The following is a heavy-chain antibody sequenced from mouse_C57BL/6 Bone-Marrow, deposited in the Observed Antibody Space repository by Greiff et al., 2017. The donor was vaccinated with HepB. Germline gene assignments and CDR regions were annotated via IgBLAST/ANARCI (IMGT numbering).Heavy chain of an antibody. D-gene: IGHD2-1*01. V-gene: IGHV1-54*01. CDR1: GYAFTNYL. CDR3: AAGVIYSAFAY. Sequence: VQLKESGAELVRPGTSVKVSCKASGYAFTNYLIEWVKQRPGQGLEWIGVINPGSGGTNYNEKFKGKATLTADKSSSTAYMQLSSLTSEDSAVYFCAAGVIYSAFAYWGQGTLVTVSA. CDR2: INPGSGGT. J-gene: IGHJ3*01.